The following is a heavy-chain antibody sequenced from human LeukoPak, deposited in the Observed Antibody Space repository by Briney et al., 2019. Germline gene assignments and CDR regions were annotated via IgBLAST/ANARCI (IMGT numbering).Heavy chain of an antibody. Sequence: PSQTLSLTCAVSGGSISSGGYSWSWIRQPPGKGLEWIGYIYHSGSTYYNPSLKSRVTISVDRSKNQFSLKLSSVTAADTAVYYCARGYCSGGSCYPVTDYWGQGTLVTVSS. D-gene: IGHD2-15*01. CDR1: GGSISSGGYS. CDR2: IYHSGST. CDR3: ARGYCSGGSCYPVTDY. J-gene: IGHJ4*02. V-gene: IGHV4-30-2*01.